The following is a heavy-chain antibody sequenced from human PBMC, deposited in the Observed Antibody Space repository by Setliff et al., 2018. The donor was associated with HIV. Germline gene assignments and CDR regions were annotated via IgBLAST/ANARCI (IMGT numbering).Heavy chain of an antibody. Sequence: GGSLRLSCAASGFTFSTYGIHWVRKAPGKGLEWVAVIWYDGINKYYADSVKGRFTISRDNSKNTLYLQMNSLRAEDTAMYYCATSLMGQYFYYWGQGTLVTVSS. CDR3: ATSLMGQYFYY. D-gene: IGHD3-10*01. J-gene: IGHJ4*02. CDR1: GFTFSTYG. CDR2: IWYDGINK. V-gene: IGHV3-33*01.